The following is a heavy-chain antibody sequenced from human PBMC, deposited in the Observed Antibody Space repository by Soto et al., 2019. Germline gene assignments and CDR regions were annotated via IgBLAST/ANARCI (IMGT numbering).Heavy chain of an antibody. V-gene: IGHV3-23*01. CDR2: ISGSGGST. D-gene: IGHD2-2*01. CDR3: AKDHYAHDALDI. CDR1: GFTFSSYA. J-gene: IGHJ3*02. Sequence: PGGSLRLSCAASGFTFSSYAMSWVRQAAGKGLEWVSAISGSGGSTYYADSVKGLFTISRDNSKNTLYLQMNSLRAEDTAGYYCAKDHYAHDALDIGGQGTMITVSS.